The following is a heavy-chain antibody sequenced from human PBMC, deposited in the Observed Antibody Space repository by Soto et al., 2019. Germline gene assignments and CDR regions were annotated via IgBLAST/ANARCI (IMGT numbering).Heavy chain of an antibody. CDR1: GFTFSNAW. V-gene: IGHV3-15*07. CDR3: TTDPALSGSYYNVLPYYYYYGMDV. Sequence: EVQLVESGGGLVKPGGSLRLSCAASGFTFSNAWMNWVRQAPGKGLEWVGRIKSKTDGGTTDYAAPVKGRFTISRDDSKNTLYLQMNSLNTEDTAVYYCTTDPALSGSYYNVLPYYYYYGMDVWGQGTTVTVSS. D-gene: IGHD3-10*01. CDR2: IKSKTDGGTT. J-gene: IGHJ6*02.